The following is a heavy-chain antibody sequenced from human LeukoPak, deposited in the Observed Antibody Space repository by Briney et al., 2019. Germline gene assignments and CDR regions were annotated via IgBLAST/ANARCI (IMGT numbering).Heavy chain of an antibody. CDR1: GYSISSGYY. CDR2: IYHSGST. Sequence: PSETLSLTCTVSGYSISSGYYWGWIRQPPGKGLEWIGSIYHSGSTYYNPSLKSRVTISVDTSKNQFSLKLSSVTAADTAVYYCVQWGLLDYWGQGTLVTVSS. CDR3: VQWGLLDY. D-gene: IGHD3-10*01. V-gene: IGHV4-38-2*02. J-gene: IGHJ4*02.